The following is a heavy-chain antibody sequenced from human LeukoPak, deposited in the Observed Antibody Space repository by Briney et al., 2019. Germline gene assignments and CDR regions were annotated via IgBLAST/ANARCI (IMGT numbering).Heavy chain of an antibody. CDR1: GGSISSYY. CDR3: ARANVIAARPNWFDP. CDR2: IYYSGST. Sequence: SETLSLTCTVSGGSISSYYWSWIRQPPGKGLEWIGYIYYSGSTNYNPSLKSRVTISVDTSKNQFSLKLSSVTAADTAVYYCARANVIAARPNWFDPWGQGTLVTVSS. J-gene: IGHJ5*02. V-gene: IGHV4-59*12. D-gene: IGHD6-6*01.